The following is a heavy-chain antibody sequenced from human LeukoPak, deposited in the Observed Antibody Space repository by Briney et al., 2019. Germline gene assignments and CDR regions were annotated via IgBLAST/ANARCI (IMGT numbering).Heavy chain of an antibody. CDR3: ARGWIQRTYSGSYEVDY. V-gene: IGHV1-8*02. J-gene: IGHJ4*02. Sequence: ASVKVSCKASGGTFSSYAISWVRQAPGQGLEWMGWMNPNSGNTGYAQKFQGRVTMTRNTSISTAYMELSSLRSEDTAVYYCARGWIQRTYSGSYEVDYWGQGTLVTVSS. D-gene: IGHD1-26*01. CDR2: MNPNSGNT. CDR1: GGTFSSYA.